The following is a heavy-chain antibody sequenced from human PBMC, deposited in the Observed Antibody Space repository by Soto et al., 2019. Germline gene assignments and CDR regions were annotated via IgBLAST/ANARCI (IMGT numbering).Heavy chain of an antibody. V-gene: IGHV3-30*18. J-gene: IGHJ4*02. Sequence: QVQLVESGGGVVQPGRSLRLSCAASGFTFSSYGMHWVRQAPGKGLEWVAVISYDGSNKYYADSVKGRFTISRDNSKNTLYLKMDSLRAEDTAVYYCGKDGEGQLWLGDFDYWGQGTLVTVSS. CDR3: GKDGEGQLWLGDFDY. CDR2: ISYDGSNK. CDR1: GFTFSSYG. D-gene: IGHD5-18*01.